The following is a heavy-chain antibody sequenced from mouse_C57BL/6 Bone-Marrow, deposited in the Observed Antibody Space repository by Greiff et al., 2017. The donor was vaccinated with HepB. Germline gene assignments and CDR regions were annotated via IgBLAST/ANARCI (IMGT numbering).Heavy chain of an antibody. CDR1: GFTFSDYY. D-gene: IGHD4-1*01. CDR2: INYDGSST. V-gene: IGHV5-16*01. J-gene: IGHJ2*01. CDR3: ARDLGYFDY. Sequence: EVMLVESEGGLVQPGSSMKLSCTASGFTFSDYYMAWVRQVPEKGLEWVANINYDGSSTYYLDSLKSRFIISSDNAKNILNLQMSSLKSEDTATYYCARDLGYFDYWGQGTTLTVSS.